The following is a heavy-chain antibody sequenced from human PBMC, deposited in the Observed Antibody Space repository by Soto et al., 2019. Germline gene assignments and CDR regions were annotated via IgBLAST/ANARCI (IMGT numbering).Heavy chain of an antibody. J-gene: IGHJ5*01. Sequence: SETLSLTCSVSGDSISNLDYFWAWIRQPPGQALEYIGYIYKSATAYYNPSFESRVAISVDTSKGQFSLNVTSVTAADTAVYFCARGRYCLTGRCFPNWFDSWGQGALVTVSS. CDR1: GDSISNLDYF. CDR2: IYKSATA. D-gene: IGHD7-27*01. CDR3: ARGRYCLTGRCFPNWFDS. V-gene: IGHV4-30-4*01.